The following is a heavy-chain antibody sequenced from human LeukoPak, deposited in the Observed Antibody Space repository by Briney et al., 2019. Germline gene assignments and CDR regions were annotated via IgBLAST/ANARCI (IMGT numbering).Heavy chain of an antibody. Sequence: GGSLRLSCAASGFSISIDWMSWVRQAPGKGLERVARVKSRSAGETTDYAAPVKGRFTISRDDSKNTLYLQMNSLKTEDTAVYYCTLIEGWGSGSYYRDFWGQGTLVTVSS. D-gene: IGHD3-10*01. CDR3: TLIEGWGSGSYYRDF. CDR2: VKSRSAGETT. CDR1: GFSISIDW. V-gene: IGHV3-15*01. J-gene: IGHJ4*02.